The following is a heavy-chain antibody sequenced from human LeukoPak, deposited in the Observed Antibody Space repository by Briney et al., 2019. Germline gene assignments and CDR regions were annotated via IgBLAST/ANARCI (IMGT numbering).Heavy chain of an antibody. Sequence: PSETLSLTCTVSGGSISSSYYYWGWIRQPPGKGLEWIGSIYYSGSTYYNPSLKSRVTISVDTSKNQFSLKLNSVTAADTAVYYCARRHYDRWPNFDYWGQGTLVTVSS. CDR1: GGSISSSYYY. CDR3: ARRHYDRWPNFDY. CDR2: IYYSGST. J-gene: IGHJ4*02. V-gene: IGHV4-39*01. D-gene: IGHD3-22*01.